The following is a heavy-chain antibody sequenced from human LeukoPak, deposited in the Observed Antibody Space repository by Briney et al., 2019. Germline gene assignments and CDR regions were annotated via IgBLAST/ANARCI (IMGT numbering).Heavy chain of an antibody. CDR2: IHTSGNT. V-gene: IGHV4-61*09. D-gene: IGHD3-22*01. J-gene: IGHJ4*02. Sequence: SETLSLTCTVSGGSISSGRYCWSWIRQPAGKGLEWIGHIHTSGNTNYNPSLKSRLTISVDTSKNQFPLKLNSVTAADAAVYYCARVPRDSSGYQPLFDYWGQGTLVTVSS. CDR1: GGSISSGRYC. CDR3: ARVPRDSSGYQPLFDY.